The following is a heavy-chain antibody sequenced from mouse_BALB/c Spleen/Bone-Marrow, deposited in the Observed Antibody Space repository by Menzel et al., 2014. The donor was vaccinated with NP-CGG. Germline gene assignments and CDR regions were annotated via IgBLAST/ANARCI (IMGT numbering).Heavy chain of an antibody. Sequence: VKLMESGAELVRPGSSVKISCKASGHAFSVYWMNWVKQRPGQGLEWIGQIYPGDGDTNYNGKFKGRATLTADKSSNTAYMQLSSLTSEDSAVYFCARGGISVDYWGQGTTLTVSS. J-gene: IGHJ2*01. CDR3: ARGGISVDY. V-gene: IGHV1-80*01. CDR1: GHAFSVYW. CDR2: IYPGDGDT.